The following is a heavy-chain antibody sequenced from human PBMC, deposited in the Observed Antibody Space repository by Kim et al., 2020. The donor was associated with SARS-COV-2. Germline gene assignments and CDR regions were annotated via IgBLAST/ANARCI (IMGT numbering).Heavy chain of an antibody. CDR3: AKDHESSGWPTFDY. D-gene: IGHD3-22*01. V-gene: IGHV3-23*01. J-gene: IGHJ4*02. Sequence: YAASVKGRFTVTRDDAKNTLYLQMDNLRAEDMALYYCAKDHESSGWPTFDYWGQGTQVTVSS.